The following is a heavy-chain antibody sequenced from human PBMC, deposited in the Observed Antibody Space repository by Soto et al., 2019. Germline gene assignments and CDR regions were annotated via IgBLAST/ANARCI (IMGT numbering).Heavy chain of an antibody. Sequence: SQTLSLTCAISGDSVSSNSAARNWIRQSPSRGLEWLGRTYYRSKWYNDYAVSVKSRITINPDTSKNQFSLQLNSVTPEDTAVYYCARAHGDFWSGPYYGMDVWGQGTTVTVSS. CDR1: GDSVSSNSAA. CDR3: ARAHGDFWSGPYYGMDV. CDR2: TYYRSKWYN. J-gene: IGHJ6*02. V-gene: IGHV6-1*01. D-gene: IGHD3-3*01.